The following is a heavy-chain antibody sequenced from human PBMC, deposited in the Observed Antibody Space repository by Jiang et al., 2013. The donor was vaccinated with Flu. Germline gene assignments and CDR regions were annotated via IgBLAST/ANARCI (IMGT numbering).Heavy chain of an antibody. CDR2: IYYTGST. CDR3: ARHKCIGNECYYYGLDV. Sequence: KPSETLSLTCTVSGGSISSYYWSWVRQPPGKGLEWIGYIYYTGSTNYNPSLKSRVTISVDTSKNQFSLKLSSVTAADTAVYYCARHKCIGNECYYYGLDVWGQGTTVTVSS. V-gene: IGHV4-59*08. D-gene: IGHD2-8*01. J-gene: IGHJ6*02. CDR1: GGSISSYY.